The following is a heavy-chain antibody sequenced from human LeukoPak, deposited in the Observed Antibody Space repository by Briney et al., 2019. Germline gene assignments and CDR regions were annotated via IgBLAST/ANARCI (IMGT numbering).Heavy chain of an antibody. CDR1: GFTFTDAW. CDR2: ISTSSTYI. J-gene: IGHJ4*02. D-gene: IGHD6-13*01. CDR3: ARVSTAVSLAIDS. Sequence: PGGSLRLSCAASGFTFTDAWMNWVRQAPGKGLEWVSVISTSSTYIYYADSVKGRFTISRDNAKNSLFLQMNSLRAEDTAVYYCARVSTAVSLAIDSWGQGTLVTVST. V-gene: IGHV3-21*06.